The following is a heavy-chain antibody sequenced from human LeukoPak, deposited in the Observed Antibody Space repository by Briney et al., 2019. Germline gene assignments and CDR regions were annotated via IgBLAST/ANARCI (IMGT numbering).Heavy chain of an antibody. Sequence: PSETLSLTCTVSGGSISSYYWSWIRQPPGKGLEWIGYIYYSGSTNYNPSLKSRVTISVDTSKNPFSLKLSSVTAADTAVYYCARDRTGLTTVTSGYNWFDPWGQGTLVTVSS. J-gene: IGHJ5*02. CDR2: IYYSGST. V-gene: IGHV4-59*01. CDR1: GGSISSYY. CDR3: ARDRTGLTTVTSGYNWFDP. D-gene: IGHD4-17*01.